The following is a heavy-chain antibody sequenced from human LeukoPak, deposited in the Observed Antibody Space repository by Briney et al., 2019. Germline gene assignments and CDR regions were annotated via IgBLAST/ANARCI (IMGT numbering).Heavy chain of an antibody. Sequence: GGSLRLSCAASGFTFSTYAVNWVRQAPGKGLEWVSTISGSGDSTYYADSVKGRFTISRDNSNNTLYLQMNSLRAEDTALYYCAKDGRNSPYYFDYWGQGILVTVSS. CDR2: ISGSGDST. J-gene: IGHJ4*02. V-gene: IGHV3-23*01. CDR1: GFTFSTYA. D-gene: IGHD1-14*01. CDR3: AKDGRNSPYYFDY.